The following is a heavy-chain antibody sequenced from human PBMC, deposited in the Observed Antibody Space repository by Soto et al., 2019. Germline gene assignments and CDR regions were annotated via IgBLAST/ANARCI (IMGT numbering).Heavy chain of an antibody. CDR2: IYGGGNGP. J-gene: IGHJ4*02. D-gene: IGHD6-13*01. Sequence: EVQVLESGGGLVQPGGSLRLSCAATGFTFSDFAMSWVRQAPGKGLEWVSRIYGGGNGPHYADSVKGRVTISRYNSKNTLDLQMNGLSAEDTAVYYCAKMEGMDPWAYSFDYWGQGTLVTGSS. CDR3: AKMEGMDPWAYSFDY. V-gene: IGHV3-23*01. CDR1: GFTFSDFA.